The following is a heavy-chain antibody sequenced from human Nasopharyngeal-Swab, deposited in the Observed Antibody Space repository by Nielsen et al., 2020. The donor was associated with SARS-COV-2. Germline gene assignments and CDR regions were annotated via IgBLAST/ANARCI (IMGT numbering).Heavy chain of an antibody. D-gene: IGHD6-19*01. Sequence: SETLSLTCSVSGGSISSSSYYWGWIRQPPGKGLEWIGSIYYSGSTYYSPSLKSRVTISVDTSKNQFSLKLSSVTAADTAVYYCARSSGWYSGFDYWGQGTLVTVSS. CDR3: ARSSGWYSGFDY. CDR2: IYYSGST. V-gene: IGHV4-39*07. J-gene: IGHJ4*02. CDR1: GGSISSSSYY.